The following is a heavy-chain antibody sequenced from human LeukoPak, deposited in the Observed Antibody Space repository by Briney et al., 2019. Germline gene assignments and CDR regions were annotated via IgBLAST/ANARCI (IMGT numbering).Heavy chain of an antibody. V-gene: IGHV3-23*01. CDR1: GFTFSSYA. D-gene: IGHD3-10*01. Sequence: GGSLRLSCAASGFTFSSYAMSWVRQAPGKGLEWVSAISGSGGSTYYADSVKGRFTVSRDNSKNTLYLQMNSLRAEDTAVYYCAKPLWFGELSSYFDYWGQGTLVTVSS. J-gene: IGHJ4*02. CDR2: ISGSGGST. CDR3: AKPLWFGELSSYFDY.